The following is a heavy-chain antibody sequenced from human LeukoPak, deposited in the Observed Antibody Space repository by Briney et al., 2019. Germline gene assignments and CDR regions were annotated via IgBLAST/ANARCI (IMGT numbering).Heavy chain of an antibody. J-gene: IGHJ4*02. CDR2: LRFDESDK. CDR1: GFTFRNNG. D-gene: IGHD3-16*01. CDR3: VKDNPVCHS. Sequence: GRSLRLSCAASGFTFRNNGMHWVRQAPGKGLEWVAFLRFDESDKFYGDSVKGRFTISRDISKNTLFLQMNGLRVEDTAVYYCVKDNPVCHSWGQGTLVTVSS. V-gene: IGHV3-30*02.